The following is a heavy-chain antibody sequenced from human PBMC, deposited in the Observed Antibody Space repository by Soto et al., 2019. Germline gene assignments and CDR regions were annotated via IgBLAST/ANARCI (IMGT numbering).Heavy chain of an antibody. D-gene: IGHD2-2*01. Sequence: EVQLLESGGGLVQPGGSLRLSCAASGFTFSSYAMSWVRQAPGKGLEWVSAISGSGGSTYYAYSVKGRFTISRDNSKNTLYLQMTILRAEDTDVYYCAKVVVGVPAAYGPFYFLGQGTLVNVSS. CDR1: GFTFSSYA. CDR3: AKVVVGVPAAYGPFYF. CDR2: ISGSGGST. J-gene: IGHJ4*02. V-gene: IGHV3-23*01.